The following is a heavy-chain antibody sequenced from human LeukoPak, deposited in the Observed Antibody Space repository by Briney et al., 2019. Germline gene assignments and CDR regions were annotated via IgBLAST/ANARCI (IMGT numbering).Heavy chain of an antibody. CDR2: IYTSGST. CDR1: GGSISSYY. D-gene: IGHD2-21*02. V-gene: IGHV4-4*07. CDR3: ARHGPVVTATDAFDL. J-gene: IGHJ3*01. Sequence: SETLSLTCTVSGGSISSYYWSWIRQPAGKGLEWIGRIYTSGSTNYNPSLKSRVTMSVGTSKNQLSLRLSAVTAADTAVYYCARHGPVVTATDAFDLWGQGTMVTVSS.